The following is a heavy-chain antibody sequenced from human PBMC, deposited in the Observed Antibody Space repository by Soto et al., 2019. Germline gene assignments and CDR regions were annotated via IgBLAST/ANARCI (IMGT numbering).Heavy chain of an antibody. V-gene: IGHV5-51*01. CDR2: IYPGDSDT. J-gene: IGHJ3*02. Sequence: GESLKISCKGSGYSFTSYWIGWVRQMPGKGLEWMGIIYPGDSDTRYSPSFEGQVTISADKSISTAYLQWSSLKASDTAMYYCARLPVVEAGTFDIWGQGTMVTVSS. CDR1: GYSFTSYW. CDR3: ARLPVVEAGTFDI. D-gene: IGHD3-22*01.